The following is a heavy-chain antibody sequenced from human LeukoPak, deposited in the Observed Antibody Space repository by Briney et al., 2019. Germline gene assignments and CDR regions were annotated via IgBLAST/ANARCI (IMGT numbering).Heavy chain of an antibody. J-gene: IGHJ4*02. D-gene: IGHD3-22*01. CDR1: GFTFSSYA. V-gene: IGHV3-23*01. CDR2: ISGSGGST. Sequence: GGSLRLSCAASGFTFSSYAMSWVRQAPGKGLEWVSAISGSGGSTYYADSVKGRFTISRDNSKNTLYLQMNSLRAEDTAVYYCAKDGEAQYYYDSSGYYSDYWGQGTLVTVSS. CDR3: AKDGEAQYYYDSSGYYSDY.